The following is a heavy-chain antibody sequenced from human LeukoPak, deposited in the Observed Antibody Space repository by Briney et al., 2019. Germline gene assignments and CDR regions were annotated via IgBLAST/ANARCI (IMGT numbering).Heavy chain of an antibody. V-gene: IGHV1-2*02. Sequence: ASVKVSCKASGYTFTGYYMHWVRQAPGQGLEWMGWINPNSGGTNYAQKFQGRVTMARDTSISTAYMELSRLRSDDTAVYYCARGFVPLTGRYYFDYWGQGTLVTVSS. J-gene: IGHJ4*02. CDR3: ARGFVPLTGRYYFDY. D-gene: IGHD1-20*01. CDR1: GYTFTGYY. CDR2: INPNSGGT.